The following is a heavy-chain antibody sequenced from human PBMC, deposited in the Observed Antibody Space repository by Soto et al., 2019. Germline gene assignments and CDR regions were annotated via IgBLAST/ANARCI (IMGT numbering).Heavy chain of an antibody. V-gene: IGHV4-30-2*01. CDR3: AREGAGASWFDP. CDR2: IYHSGST. CDR1: GGSISSGGYS. D-gene: IGHD3-10*01. J-gene: IGHJ5*02. Sequence: SETLSLTCAVSGGSISSGGYSWSWIRQPPGTGLEWIGYIYHSGSTYYNPSLKSRVTISIDRSKNQFSLKLSSVTAADTAVYYCAREGAGASWFDPWGQGTLVTVSS.